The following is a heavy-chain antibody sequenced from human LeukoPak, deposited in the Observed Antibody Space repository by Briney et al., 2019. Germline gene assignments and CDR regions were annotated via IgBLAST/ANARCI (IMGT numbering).Heavy chain of an antibody. Sequence: GGSLRLSCAASGFTFSSYSMNWVRQAPGKGLEWVSSISSSSNYIYYADSVKGRFTISRDNAKNSLYLHMNSLTAEDTAVYYCARDLMLADNGGSSAHDFWGQGTLVTVSS. V-gene: IGHV3-21*01. CDR1: GFTFSSYS. CDR3: ARDLMLADNGGSSAHDF. CDR2: ISSSSNYI. D-gene: IGHD2-15*01. J-gene: IGHJ4*02.